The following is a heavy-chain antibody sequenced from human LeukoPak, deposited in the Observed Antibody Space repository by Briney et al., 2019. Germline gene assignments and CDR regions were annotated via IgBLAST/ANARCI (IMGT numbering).Heavy chain of an antibody. CDR1: GYSISSGYY. Sequence: SETLSLTCTVSGYSISSGYYWGWIRQPPGKGLEWIGSIYHSGSTYYNPSLKSRVTISVDTSKNQFSLKPSSVTAADTAVYYCARVYPRYDSSGYYGGSFDYWGQGTLVTVSS. J-gene: IGHJ4*02. V-gene: IGHV4-38-2*02. CDR2: IYHSGST. CDR3: ARVYPRYDSSGYYGGSFDY. D-gene: IGHD3-22*01.